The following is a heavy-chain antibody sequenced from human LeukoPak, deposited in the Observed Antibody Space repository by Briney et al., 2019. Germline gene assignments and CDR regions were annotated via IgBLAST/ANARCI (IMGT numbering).Heavy chain of an antibody. CDR2: MNPSGRT. Sequence: PSETLSLTCAVYGGSFSGYYWTWIRQTPEKGLEWIGEMNPSGRTSHNPSLKRRVTISVDTSKNQFSLKLSSVTAADTAVYYCARGRQDVTMIVVVMTAVSFYLDVWGKGTTVTVS. D-gene: IGHD3-22*01. CDR3: ARGRQDVTMIVVVMTAVSFYLDV. V-gene: IGHV4-34*01. J-gene: IGHJ6*03. CDR1: GGSFSGYY.